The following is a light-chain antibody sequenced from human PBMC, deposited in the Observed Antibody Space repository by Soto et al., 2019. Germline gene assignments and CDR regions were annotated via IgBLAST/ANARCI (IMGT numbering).Light chain of an antibody. J-gene: IGLJ1*01. CDR2: EVS. V-gene: IGLV2-14*01. CDR1: SSDVGGYNY. CDR3: SSYTSSSTS. Sequence: QSVLTQPASVSGSPGQSITISCTGTSSDVGGYNYVSWYQQHPGKAPKLMIYEVSNRPSGASNRFSGSKSGNTASLTISGLQAEDEADYYCSSYTSSSTSFGTGTKVTVL.